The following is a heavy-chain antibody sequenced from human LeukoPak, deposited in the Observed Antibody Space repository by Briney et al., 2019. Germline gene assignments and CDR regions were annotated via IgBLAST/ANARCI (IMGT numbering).Heavy chain of an antibody. J-gene: IGHJ4*02. CDR3: ANHLACGSTSCPPFDY. CDR1: GFMFDDYA. CDR2: IRSKGYGGTT. V-gene: IGHV3-49*04. Sequence: GGSLRLSCTGSGFMFDDYALTWVRQAPGKGLEWISFIRSKGYGGTTDYAASVKGRFTISRDDSKGVLYLQMNSLRADDTAVYYCANHLACGSTSCPPFDYWGQGTLVTVSS. D-gene: IGHD2-2*01.